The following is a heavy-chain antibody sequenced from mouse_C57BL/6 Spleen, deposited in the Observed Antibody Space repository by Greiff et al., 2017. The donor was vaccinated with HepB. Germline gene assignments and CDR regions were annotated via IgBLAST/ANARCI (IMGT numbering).Heavy chain of an antibody. CDR2: ISDGGSYT. CDR3: ARDQRLGLDY. CDR1: GFTFSSYA. D-gene: IGHD4-1*01. Sequence: EVMLVESGGGLVKPGGSLKLSCAASGFTFSSYAMSWVRQTPEKRLEWVATISDGGSYTYYPDNVKGRFTISRDNAKNNLYLQMSHLKSEDTAMYYCARDQRLGLDYWGQGTTLTVSS. J-gene: IGHJ2*01. V-gene: IGHV5-4*01.